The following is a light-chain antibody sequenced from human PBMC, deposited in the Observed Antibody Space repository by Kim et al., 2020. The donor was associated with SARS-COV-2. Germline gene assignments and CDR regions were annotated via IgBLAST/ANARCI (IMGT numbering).Light chain of an antibody. CDR1: RSNIGSNT. CDR3: AAWDDSLNGPV. CDR2: SDN. J-gene: IGLJ3*02. V-gene: IGLV1-44*01. Sequence: QSVLTQPPSPSGTPGQRVTISCSGSRSNIGSNTVNWYQQLPGAAPKLLIYSDNQRPSGVPDRISGSKSGTSASLAISGLQSEDEADYYCAAWDDSLNGPVFGGGTQLTVL.